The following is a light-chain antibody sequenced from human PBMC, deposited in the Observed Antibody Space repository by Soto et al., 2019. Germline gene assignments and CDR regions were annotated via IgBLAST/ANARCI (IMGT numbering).Light chain of an antibody. V-gene: IGKV1-39*01. Sequence: DIQMTQSPSSLSASVGDRVTITCRASQHISDYINWYQQKPGRSPKLLIYAQSNLQSGVPSRFTGSRSGTAFTLTITSLQVEDFATYYCQLSYSAPQTFGQGTKVEIK. CDR3: QLSYSAPQT. J-gene: IGKJ1*01. CDR2: AQS. CDR1: QHISDY.